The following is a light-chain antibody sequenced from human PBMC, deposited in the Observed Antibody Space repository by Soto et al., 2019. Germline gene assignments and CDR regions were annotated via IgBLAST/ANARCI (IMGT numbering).Light chain of an antibody. CDR2: GAS. CDR1: QSVSTN. J-gene: IGKJ2*01. V-gene: IGKV3-15*01. CDR3: QQYHNWPPYT. Sequence: EIVMTQSPATLSVSPGERATLSCRASQSVSTNLAWYQQKPGQAPRLLMYGASTRATGIQARFSGSGSGTEFTLTISSLQSEDFAVYYCQQYHNWPPYTFGQGTKREIK.